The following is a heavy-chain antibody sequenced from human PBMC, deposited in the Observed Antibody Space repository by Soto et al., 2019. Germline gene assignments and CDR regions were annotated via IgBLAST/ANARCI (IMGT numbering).Heavy chain of an antibody. Sequence: SETLSLTCTVSGGSISSGGHYWSWIRQRPGKGLEWIGYIYYSGSTYYNPSLRGQVTISIDTSKNQFSLRLSSVTAADTAVYYCARGRASNRGDWLDPWGQGTQVTVSS. V-gene: IGHV4-31*01. J-gene: IGHJ5*02. CDR2: IYYSGST. CDR1: GGSISSGGHY. CDR3: ARGRASNRGDWLDP. D-gene: IGHD2-21*01.